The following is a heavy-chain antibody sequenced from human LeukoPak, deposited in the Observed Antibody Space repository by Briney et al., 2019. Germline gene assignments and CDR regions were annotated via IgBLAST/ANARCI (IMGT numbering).Heavy chain of an antibody. J-gene: IGHJ5*02. V-gene: IGHV3-48*04. Sequence: GGSLRLSCAGSGVTFSSYTMNWVRQAPGKGLEWVSYIDLSGSTLYYVDSVKGRFTISRDNAKNSLYLQMNSLRAEDTAVYYCARGPPLFDPWGQGTLVAVSS. CDR1: GVTFSSYT. CDR2: IDLSGSTL. CDR3: ARGPPLFDP.